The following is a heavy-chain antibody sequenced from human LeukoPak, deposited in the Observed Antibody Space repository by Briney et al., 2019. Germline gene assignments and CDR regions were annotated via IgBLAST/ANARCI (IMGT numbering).Heavy chain of an antibody. J-gene: IGHJ5*02. CDR3: ARNYNDYNHWFDP. CDR2: IYYSGST. D-gene: IGHD4-11*01. CDR1: GGSISSGGYY. V-gene: IGHV4-31*03. Sequence: SQTLSLTCTVSGGSISSGGYYWSWIRQHPGKGLEWIGYIYYSGSTYYNPSLKTRVTISVDTSNNQFSLKLSSVAAADTAVYYCARNYNDYNHWFDPWGQGTLVTVSS.